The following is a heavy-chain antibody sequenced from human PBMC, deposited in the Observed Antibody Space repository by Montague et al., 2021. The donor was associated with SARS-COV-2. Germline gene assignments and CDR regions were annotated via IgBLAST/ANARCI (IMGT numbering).Heavy chain of an antibody. Sequence: SLRLSCAASGFTFSNYDMNWVRQAPGKGPEWTSYISTSAYTTSYAGSVKGRFTISRDNGKNSLYLQMNSLRVEDTAVYYCTRDYRSIVGDGLDTWGQGTKVTVSS. CDR3: TRDYRSIVGDGLDT. V-gene: IGHV3-48*03. CDR1: GFTFSNYD. CDR2: ISTSAYTT. J-gene: IGHJ3*02. D-gene: IGHD3-16*02.